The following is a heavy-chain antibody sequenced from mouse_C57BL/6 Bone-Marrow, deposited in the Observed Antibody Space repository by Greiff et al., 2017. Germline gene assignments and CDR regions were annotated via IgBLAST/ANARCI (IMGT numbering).Heavy chain of an antibody. CDR3: ARGNYYGSRTRYCDV. CDR1: GFTFSSYA. CDR2: ISDGGSYT. J-gene: IGHJ1*03. V-gene: IGHV5-4*03. Sequence: EVMLVESGGGLVKPGGSLKLSCAASGFTFSSYAMSWFRPTPEKRLEWVATISDGGSYTYYPDNVKGRFTISRDNAKNNLYLQMSHLKSEDTAMYYCARGNYYGSRTRYCDVWGTGTTVTVSS. D-gene: IGHD1-1*01.